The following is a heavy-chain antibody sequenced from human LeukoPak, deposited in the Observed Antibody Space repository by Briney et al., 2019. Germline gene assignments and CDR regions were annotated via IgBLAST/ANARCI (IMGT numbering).Heavy chain of an antibody. Sequence: GGSLRLSCAASGFTFSKYWMSWVRLAPGKGLEWVANIRQNGSGIAYVDSVEGRFTISRDDAQSSLYLEMNRLRVEDTAVYYCADPGVGYWGQGTLVTVSA. D-gene: IGHD2-8*01. J-gene: IGHJ4*02. CDR1: GFTFSKYW. CDR2: IRQNGSGI. CDR3: ADPGVGY. V-gene: IGHV3-7*01.